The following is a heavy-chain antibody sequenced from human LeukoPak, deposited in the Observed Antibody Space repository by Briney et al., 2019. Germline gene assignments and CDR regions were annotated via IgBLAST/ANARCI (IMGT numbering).Heavy chain of an antibody. J-gene: IGHJ4*02. Sequence: GGSLRLSCEASEFTFSSYNMNWVRQAPGKGLEWVSSISSSGSYIYCADAVKGRFTISRDNAKNSLYLQMNSLRAEDTAVYYCAREIFWSGYYSNLHFDYWGRGTQVTVSS. V-gene: IGHV3-21*01. D-gene: IGHD3-3*01. CDR1: EFTFSSYN. CDR2: ISSSGSYI. CDR3: AREIFWSGYYSNLHFDY.